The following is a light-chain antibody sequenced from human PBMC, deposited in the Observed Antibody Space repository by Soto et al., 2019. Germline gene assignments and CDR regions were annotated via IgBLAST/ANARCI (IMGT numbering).Light chain of an antibody. CDR3: SSFEGNKKLI. CDR1: TSDIGTHNF. CDR2: EVY. V-gene: IGLV2-8*01. J-gene: IGLJ2*01. Sequence: QSVLTQPPSASGSPGQSVTISCTGATSDIGTHNFVSWYQQHPGEPPKLVIYEVYKRPSGVPDRFSGSKSGNTASLTVSGLQAEDEADYYCSSFEGNKKLIFGGGTQLTVL.